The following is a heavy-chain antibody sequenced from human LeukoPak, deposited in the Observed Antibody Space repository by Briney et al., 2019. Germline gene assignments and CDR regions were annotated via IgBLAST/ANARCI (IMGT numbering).Heavy chain of an antibody. V-gene: IGHV3-23*01. CDR1: GFTFSSHA. Sequence: GGSLRLSCVASGFTFSSHAMSWVRQAPGKGLEWVSDISGSGGNTYYADSVKGRFTISRDNSKNTVYLQMNSLRLDDTAVYYCARGYYYFDFWGQGALVTVSS. D-gene: IGHD2-15*01. CDR3: ARGYYYFDF. CDR2: ISGSGGNT. J-gene: IGHJ4*02.